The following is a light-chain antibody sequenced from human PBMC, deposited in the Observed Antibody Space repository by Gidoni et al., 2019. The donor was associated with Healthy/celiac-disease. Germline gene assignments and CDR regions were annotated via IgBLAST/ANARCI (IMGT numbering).Light chain of an antibody. CDR1: QSVSSSY. CDR3: QQYGSSPST. V-gene: IGKV3-20*01. CDR2: GAS. J-gene: IGKJ2*02. Sequence: IVLTQSPGTLSLSPGERDTLSCMASQSVSSSYVAWYQQKPGQAPSLLIYGASSRATGILDRFSGSGSGTDFTLTISRLEPEDFAVYYCQQYGSSPSTFGQGTKLEIK.